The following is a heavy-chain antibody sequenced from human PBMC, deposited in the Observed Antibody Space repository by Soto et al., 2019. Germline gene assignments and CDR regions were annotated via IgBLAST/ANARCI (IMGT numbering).Heavy chain of an antibody. D-gene: IGHD3-3*01. CDR2: AKQDGSAK. J-gene: IGHJ4*02. CDR1: GFTFSNYH. Sequence: EVPLVESGGGLAQPGGSLRLSCEAAGFTFSNYHMSWVRQAPGKGLEWVASAKQDGSAKDYVDSVKGRFTISRDNAKNSVYLQMNSLRAEDTAVYYCARWRGQQSEVDCWGQGTLVTVSS. V-gene: IGHV3-7*01. CDR3: ARWRGQQSEVDC.